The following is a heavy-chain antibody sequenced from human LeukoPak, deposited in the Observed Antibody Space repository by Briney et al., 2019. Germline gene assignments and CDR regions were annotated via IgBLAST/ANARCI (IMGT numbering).Heavy chain of an antibody. J-gene: IGHJ4*02. V-gene: IGHV4-38-2*02. Sequence: SETLSLTCTVSGYSISSGYYWGWVRQPPGKGLEWIGSIYRSGSTYYNPSLKSRVTISVDTSKNQFSLKLSSVTAADTAMYYCARHRYSGTRGYFDYWGQGALVPVSS. CDR3: ARHRYSGTRGYFDY. D-gene: IGHD1-26*01. CDR1: GYSISSGYY. CDR2: IYRSGST.